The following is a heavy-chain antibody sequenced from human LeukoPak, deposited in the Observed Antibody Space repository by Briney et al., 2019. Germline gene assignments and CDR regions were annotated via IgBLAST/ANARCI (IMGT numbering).Heavy chain of an antibody. V-gene: IGHV1-69*13. D-gene: IGHD6-6*01. J-gene: IGHJ6*02. CDR3: ARDRHSSSWGFNYGMDV. Sequence: GASVKVSCKASGGTFSSYAISWVRQAPGQGLEWMGGIIPIFGTANYAQKFQGRVTITADESTSTAYMELSSLRSVDTAVYYCARDRHSSSWGFNYGMDVWGQGTTVTVSS. CDR2: IIPIFGTA. CDR1: GGTFSSYA.